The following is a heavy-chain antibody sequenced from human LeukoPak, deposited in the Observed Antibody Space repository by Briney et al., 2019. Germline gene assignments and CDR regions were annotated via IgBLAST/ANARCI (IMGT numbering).Heavy chain of an antibody. V-gene: IGHV3-23*01. CDR3: ARDRRLDDSSGYIDAFDI. Sequence: GGSLRLSCAASGFTFSSYAMSWVRQAPGKGLEWVSAISGSGGSTYYADSVKGRFTISRDNSKNTLYLQMNSLRAEDTAVYYCARDRRLDDSSGYIDAFDIWGQGTMVTVSS. J-gene: IGHJ3*02. CDR2: ISGSGGST. CDR1: GFTFSSYA. D-gene: IGHD3-22*01.